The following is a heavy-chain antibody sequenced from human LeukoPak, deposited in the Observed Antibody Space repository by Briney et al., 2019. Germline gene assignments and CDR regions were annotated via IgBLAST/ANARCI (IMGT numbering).Heavy chain of an antibody. CDR3: ARAYSTSSPFDY. D-gene: IGHD6-6*01. Sequence: GASVKVSCKASGYVFTSHYIHWMRQAPGHGLEWMGMINPSGGSTSYAQKFQGRVTMTRGTSTSTVYLELSSLRSEDTAVYYCARAYSTSSPFDYWGQGTLVTVSS. CDR1: GYVFTSHY. V-gene: IGHV1-46*01. J-gene: IGHJ4*02. CDR2: INPSGGST.